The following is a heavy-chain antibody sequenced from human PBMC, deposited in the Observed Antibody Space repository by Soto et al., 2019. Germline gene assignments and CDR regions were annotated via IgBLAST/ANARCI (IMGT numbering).Heavy chain of an antibody. J-gene: IGHJ5*02. D-gene: IGHD3-22*01. V-gene: IGHV4-59*01. CDR3: ARDSSGYYWFDP. Sequence: QVQLQESGPGLVKPSETLSLTCTVSGASITSYQWSWIRQSPGKGLEWIGNIYYSGSTNYNPSLKGRVXXXVXXSKNQFSLKLSSVPAADTAVYYCARDSSGYYWFDPWGQGTQVTVSS. CDR1: GASITSYQ. CDR2: IYYSGST.